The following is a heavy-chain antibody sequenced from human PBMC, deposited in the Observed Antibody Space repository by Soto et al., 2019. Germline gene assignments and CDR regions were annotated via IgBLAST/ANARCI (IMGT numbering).Heavy chain of an antibody. J-gene: IGHJ4*02. CDR2: IIPIFGTA. CDR3: ATTYYYDSSGYYYVEGFDY. Sequence: GASVKVSCKASGGTFSSYAISWVRQAPGQGLEWMGGIIPIFGTANYAQKFQGRVTITADKSTSTAYMELSSLRSEDTAVYYCATTYYYDSSGYYYVEGFDYWGQGTLVTVS. D-gene: IGHD3-22*01. CDR1: GGTFSSYA. V-gene: IGHV1-69*06.